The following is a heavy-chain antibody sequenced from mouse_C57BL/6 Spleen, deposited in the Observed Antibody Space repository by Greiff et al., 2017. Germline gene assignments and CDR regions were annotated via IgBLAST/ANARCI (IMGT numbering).Heavy chain of an antibody. CDR1: GYTFTSYT. CDR3: ARRHYDYGYAMDY. J-gene: IGHJ4*01. Sequence: QVQLQQPGAALARPGASVKMSCKASGYTFTSYTMHWVKQRPGQGLEWIGYINPSSGYTKYNQKCKDKATLTADKSSSTAYMQLSSLTSEDSAVYYCARRHYDYGYAMDYWGQGTSVTVSS. V-gene: IGHV1-4*01. CDR2: INPSSGYT. D-gene: IGHD2-4*01.